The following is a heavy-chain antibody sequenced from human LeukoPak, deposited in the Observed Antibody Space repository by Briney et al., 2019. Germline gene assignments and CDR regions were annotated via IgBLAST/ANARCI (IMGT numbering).Heavy chain of an antibody. CDR3: ARGGSVVFDY. J-gene: IGHJ4*02. CDR1: GFTFSSYS. D-gene: IGHD3-10*01. V-gene: IGHV3-21*01. CDR2: ISSSSSYI. Sequence: GGSLRLSCAASGFTFSSYSMNWVRQAPGKGLEWVSSISSSSSYIYYADSVKGRFTISRDNAKNSLYLQMNGLRAEDTAVYYCARGGSVVFDYWGQGTLVTVSS.